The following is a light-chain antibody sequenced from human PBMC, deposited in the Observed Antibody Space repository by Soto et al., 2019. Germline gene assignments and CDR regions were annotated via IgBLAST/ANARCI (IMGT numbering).Light chain of an antibody. CDR1: QSVSSSY. J-gene: IGKJ5*01. CDR3: QQYGNSPIT. Sequence: EIVLTQSPGTLSLSPGERATLSCRASQSVSSSYLAWYQQKPGQAPRLLIYGTSSRATGIPGRFSGSGSGTDFTLTISRLEPEDFAVYYCQQYGNSPITFGQGTRLEIK. CDR2: GTS. V-gene: IGKV3-20*01.